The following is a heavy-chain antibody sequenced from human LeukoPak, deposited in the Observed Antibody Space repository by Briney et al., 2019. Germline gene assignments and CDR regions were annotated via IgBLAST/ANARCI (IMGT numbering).Heavy chain of an antibody. CDR3: STAKFDN. CDR1: GFSFSDYY. J-gene: IGHJ4*02. Sequence: GGSLRPSCAASGFSFSDYYMSWIRQAPGKGLEWVSYISGSETTMYYADSVRGRFTISRDNAKNSLYLQMNSLRAEDTAVYYCSTAKFDNWGQGTLVTVSS. V-gene: IGHV3-11*04. CDR2: ISGSETTM.